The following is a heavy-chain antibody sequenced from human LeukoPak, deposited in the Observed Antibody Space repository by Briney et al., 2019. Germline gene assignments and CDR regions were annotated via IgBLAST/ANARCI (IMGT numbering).Heavy chain of an antibody. CDR2: IYYSGST. V-gene: IGHV4-31*03. D-gene: IGHD3-22*01. Sequence: SETLSLTCTVSGGSISRRGYYWSWIRQHPGKGLEWIGYIYYSGSTYYNPSLKSRVTISVDTSKNQFSLKLSSVTAADTAVYYCARANYYDSSGLIDYWGQGTLVTVSS. CDR1: GGSISRRGYY. CDR3: ARANYYDSSGLIDY. J-gene: IGHJ4*02.